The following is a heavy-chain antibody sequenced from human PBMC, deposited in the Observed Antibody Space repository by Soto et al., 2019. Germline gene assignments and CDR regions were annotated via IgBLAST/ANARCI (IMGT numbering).Heavy chain of an antibody. Sequence: SETLSLTCTVSGGSISSGGYYWSWIRQHPGKGLEWIGYIYYSGSTYYNPSLKSRVTISVDTSKNQFSLKLSSVTAADTAVYYCARLIKAMDSGDDYDYYFDYWGQGTLVTVS. J-gene: IGHJ4*02. D-gene: IGHD5-12*01. CDR1: GGSISSGGYY. CDR3: ARLIKAMDSGDDYDYYFDY. CDR2: IYYSGST. V-gene: IGHV4-31*03.